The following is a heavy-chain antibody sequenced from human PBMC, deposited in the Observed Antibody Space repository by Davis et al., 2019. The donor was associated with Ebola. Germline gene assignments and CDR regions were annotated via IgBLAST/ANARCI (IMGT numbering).Heavy chain of an antibody. CDR2: IYYNAVT. CDR1: GDSISSSY. V-gene: IGHV4-59*12. CDR3: ARDHSLSSGSYYYYYGMDV. D-gene: IGHD1-26*01. J-gene: IGHJ6*04. Sequence: MPSETLSLTSSVSGDSISSSYWTWIRQPPGKGLEWIGYIYYNAVTIYNPSLKSRVTISIDMSKNQFTLNLISVTAADTAVYYCARDHSLSSGSYYYYYGMDVWGKGTTVTVSS.